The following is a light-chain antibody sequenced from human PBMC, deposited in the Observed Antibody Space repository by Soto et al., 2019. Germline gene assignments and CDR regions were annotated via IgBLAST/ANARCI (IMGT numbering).Light chain of an antibody. V-gene: IGLV2-8*01. Sequence: QSALTQPPSGSGSPGQSVTISCTGTSSDVGGYNYVSWYQHHPGKAPRLMIYEVSKRPSGVPDRFSGSKSVNTASLTVSGLQAEDEGDYYCSSYTGSNNHVVFGGGTKLTVL. J-gene: IGLJ2*01. CDR2: EVS. CDR3: SSYTGSNNHVV. CDR1: SSDVGGYNY.